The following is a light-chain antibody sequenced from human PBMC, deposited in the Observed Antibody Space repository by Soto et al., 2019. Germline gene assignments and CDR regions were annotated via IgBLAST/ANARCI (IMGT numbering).Light chain of an antibody. J-gene: IGKJ1*01. CDR3: QQYMSYS. V-gene: IGKV1-5*01. CDR2: HAS. CDR1: QSISNW. Sequence: DIQMTQSPSTLPASVGDRVTITCRASQSISNWLAWYQRKPGTAPKLLSYHASTLESGVPSRFSGSGSGTEFPLTISTLQPDDFATYYCQQYMSYSFGQGAKVDIK.